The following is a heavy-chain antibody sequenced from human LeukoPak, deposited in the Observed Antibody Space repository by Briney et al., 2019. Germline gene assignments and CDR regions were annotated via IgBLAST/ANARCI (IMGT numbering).Heavy chain of an antibody. V-gene: IGHV1-2*06. CDR3: ARVSVAVAGYWFDP. CDR1: GYTFTGYY. D-gene: IGHD6-19*01. J-gene: IGHJ5*02. Sequence: ASVKVSCKASGYTFTGYYMHWVRQAPGQGLECMGRINPNSGGTNYAQKFQGRVTMTRDTSISTAYMELSRLRSDDTAVYYCARVSVAVAGYWFDPWGQGTLVTVST. CDR2: INPNSGGT.